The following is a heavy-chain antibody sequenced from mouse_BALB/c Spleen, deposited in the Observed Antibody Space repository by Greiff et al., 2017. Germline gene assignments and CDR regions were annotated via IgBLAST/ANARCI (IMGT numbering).Heavy chain of an antibody. D-gene: IGHD2-14*01. CDR2: IDPANGNT. CDR3: ARDYYRVDY. CDR1: GFNIKDTY. Sequence: EVMLVESGAELVKPGASVKLSCTASGFNIKDTYMHWVKQRPEQGLEWIGRIDPANGNTKYDPKFQGKATITADTSSNTAYLQLSSLTSEDTAVYYCARDYYRVDYWGQGTTLTVSS. V-gene: IGHV14-3*02. J-gene: IGHJ2*01.